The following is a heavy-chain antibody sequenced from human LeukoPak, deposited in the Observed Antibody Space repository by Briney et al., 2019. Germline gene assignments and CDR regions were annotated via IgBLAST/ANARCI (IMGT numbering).Heavy chain of an antibody. Sequence: SQTLSLTCAIYGDSFSSNSVTWNWIRQSPSRGLEWLGRTYYRSTCYNDYAVSVRGRITVNPDTSKNQFSLHLNSVTPEDTAVYYCARRLTQYDCFDPWGQGILVTVSS. CDR1: GDSFSSNSVT. D-gene: IGHD2-2*01. V-gene: IGHV6-1*01. CDR2: TYYRSTCYN. CDR3: ARRLTQYDCFDP. J-gene: IGHJ5*02.